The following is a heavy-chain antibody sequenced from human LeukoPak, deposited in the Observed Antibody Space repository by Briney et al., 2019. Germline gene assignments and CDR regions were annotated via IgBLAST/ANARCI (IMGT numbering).Heavy chain of an antibody. CDR2: INPNTGVT. V-gene: IGHV1-2*02. Sequence: ASVTVSCKVSGYTFTANYIYWVRQAPGQGLEWVGWINPNTGVTNCAQRFQGRVTMTRNASINTAYMELSRLGSDDTAVYYCARNLYTYGFSRGMDVWGQGTTLTVSS. CDR3: ARNLYTYGFSRGMDV. CDR1: GYTFTANY. D-gene: IGHD5-18*01. J-gene: IGHJ6*02.